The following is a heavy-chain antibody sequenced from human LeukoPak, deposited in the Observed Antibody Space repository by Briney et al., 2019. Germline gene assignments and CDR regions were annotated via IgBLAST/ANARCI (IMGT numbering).Heavy chain of an antibody. CDR1: GFTFSSYA. V-gene: IGHV3-23*01. D-gene: IGHD2-21*01. Sequence: PGGSLRLSCAASGFTFSSYAMSWVRQAPGKGLEWVSAISGSGGSTYYADSVKGRFTISRDDSKNTLYLQMNSLRAEDTAVYYCARGYSGGSWPVSFEFWGRGSLVTVSS. J-gene: IGHJ4*02. CDR2: ISGSGGST. CDR3: ARGYSGGSWPVSFEF.